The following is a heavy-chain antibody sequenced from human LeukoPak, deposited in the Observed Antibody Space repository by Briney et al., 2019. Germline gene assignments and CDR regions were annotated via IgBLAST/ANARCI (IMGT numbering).Heavy chain of an antibody. Sequence: RAGGSLRLSCTASGFTFSDFHMSWIRQAPRKGLEWVSHISGSGYAIHHPGSVKGRFTISRDNAKNSLYLQMNSLRVEDSAVYYCARLSGTYSRGGDHWGQGTLVTVSS. CDR2: ISGSGYAI. D-gene: IGHD1-26*01. CDR3: ARLSGTYSRGGDH. V-gene: IGHV3-11*01. CDR1: GFTFSDFH. J-gene: IGHJ4*02.